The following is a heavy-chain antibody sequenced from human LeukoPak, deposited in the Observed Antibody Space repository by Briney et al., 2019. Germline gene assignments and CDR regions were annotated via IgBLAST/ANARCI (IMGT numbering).Heavy chain of an antibody. Sequence: ASVKVSCKASGYTFTSYDINWVRQATGQGLEWMGDMNPNSGYTGYAQKFQGRVTMTRNTSISTAYMELSNLRSGDTAVYYCARVPREIMSIWGQGTMVTVSS. CDR3: ARVPREIMSI. J-gene: IGHJ3*02. CDR1: GYTFTSYD. V-gene: IGHV1-8*01. D-gene: IGHD1-26*01. CDR2: MNPNSGYT.